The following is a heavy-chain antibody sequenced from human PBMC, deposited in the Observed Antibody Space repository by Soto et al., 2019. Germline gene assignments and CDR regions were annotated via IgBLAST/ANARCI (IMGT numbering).Heavy chain of an antibody. J-gene: IGHJ6*02. CDR3: ARDQQLRFLEWLGGVYYGMDV. CDR1: GGTFSSYA. D-gene: IGHD3-3*01. Sequence: ASVKVSGKASGGTFSSYAISWVRQAPGQGLEWMGGIIPIFGTANYAQKFQGRVTITADESTSTAYMELSSLRSEDTAVYYCARDQQLRFLEWLGGVYYGMDVWGQGTTVTVSS. V-gene: IGHV1-69*13. CDR2: IIPIFGTA.